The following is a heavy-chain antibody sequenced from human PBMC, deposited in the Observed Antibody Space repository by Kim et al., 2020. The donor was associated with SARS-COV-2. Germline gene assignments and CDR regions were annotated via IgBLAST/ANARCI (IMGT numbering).Heavy chain of an antibody. CDR2: IIPIFGAA. J-gene: IGHJ4*02. Sequence: SVKVSCKASGGTFSNYAISWVRQAPGQGLEWMGGIIPIFGAANYAQRFQGRVTITADESTSTAYMGLSSLRSEDTAVYYCARQGTSSNLPDYWGQGTLVTVSS. D-gene: IGHD2-2*01. CDR3: ARQGTSSNLPDY. CDR1: GGTFSNYA. V-gene: IGHV1-69*13.